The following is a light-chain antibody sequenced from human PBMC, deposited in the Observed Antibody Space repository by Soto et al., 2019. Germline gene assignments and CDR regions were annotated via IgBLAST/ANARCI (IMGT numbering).Light chain of an antibody. V-gene: IGKV3-20*01. CDR1: QSVSSSY. CDR3: QQYDSSPKT. J-gene: IGKJ1*01. CDR2: GAS. Sequence: EIVFTQSPCTLSLSPGERSTLSCRASQSVSSSYLAWYQQKPGQAPRLLIYGASSRATGIPDRFSGSGSGTDFTLTISRLEPEDFAVYYCQQYDSSPKTFGQGTKVDIK.